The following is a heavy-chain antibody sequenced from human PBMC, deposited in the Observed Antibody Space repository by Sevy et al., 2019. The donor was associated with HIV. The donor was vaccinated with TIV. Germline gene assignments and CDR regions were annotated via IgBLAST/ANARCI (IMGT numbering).Heavy chain of an antibody. CDR1: GFAFSSHG. V-gene: IGHV3-30*18. J-gene: IGHJ4*02. Sequence: GGSLRLSCAASGFAFSSHGMHWVGQAPGKGLEWVAFISYDGSKKYYTDSVKGRFTISRDNSKNTVYLQMNSLRAEDTAVYSCAKLRSAFGPLDDWGQGTLVTVSS. CDR3: AKLRSAFGPLDD. D-gene: IGHD3-16*01. CDR2: ISYDGSKK.